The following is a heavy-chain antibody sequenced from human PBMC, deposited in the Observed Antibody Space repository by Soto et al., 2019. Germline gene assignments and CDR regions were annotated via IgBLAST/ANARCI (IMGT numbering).Heavy chain of an antibody. J-gene: IGHJ3*01. V-gene: IGHV4-59*01. CDR3: ARERYSISWSPWGAFDL. D-gene: IGHD6-13*01. CDR2: VSYSGST. Sequence: QVQLQESGPGLVTPSETLSLTGTVSGGSISSYYWSWIRQPPGKGLEWIGYVSYSGSTNYNPSLKSRFTISVDTSKNQFPVKLSAVTAADPAVYYWARERYSISWSPWGAFDLWGPGTMVTVSS. CDR1: GGSISSYY.